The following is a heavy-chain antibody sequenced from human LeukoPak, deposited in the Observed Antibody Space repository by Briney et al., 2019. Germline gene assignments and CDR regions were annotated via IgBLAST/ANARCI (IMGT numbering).Heavy chain of an antibody. CDR3: ARVRGRITMVRGVFDY. J-gene: IGHJ4*02. CDR1: GGSFSGYY. D-gene: IGHD3-10*01. CDR2: INHSGST. V-gene: IGHV4-34*01. Sequence: SDTLSLTCAVYGGSFSGYYWSWIRQPPGKGLEWIGEINHSGSTNYNPSLKSRVTISVDTSKNQFSLKLSSVTAADTAVYYCARVRGRITMVRGVFDYWGQGTLVTVSS.